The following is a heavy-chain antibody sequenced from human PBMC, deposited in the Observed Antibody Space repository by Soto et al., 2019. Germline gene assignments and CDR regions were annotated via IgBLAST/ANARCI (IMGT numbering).Heavy chain of an antibody. V-gene: IGHV5-51*01. Sequence: PGESLKISCKGSGYSFTSYWIGWVRQMPGKGLEWMGIIYPGDSDTRYSPSFQGQVTISADKSISTAYLQWSSLKASDTAMYYCARRSGHSGIVGADPHLDYWGQGTLVTV. CDR2: IYPGDSDT. D-gene: IGHD1-26*01. CDR3: ARRSGHSGIVGADPHLDY. J-gene: IGHJ4*02. CDR1: GYSFTSYW.